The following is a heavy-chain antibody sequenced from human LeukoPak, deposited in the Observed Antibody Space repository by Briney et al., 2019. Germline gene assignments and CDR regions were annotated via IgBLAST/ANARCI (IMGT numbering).Heavy chain of an antibody. CDR1: GGSISSCGYY. CDR3: ASLRRYGSGSYYQPSGYWFDP. CDR2: IYYSGST. Sequence: SETLSLTCTVSGGSISSCGYYWSWIRQHPGTGLEWIGYIYYSGSTYYNPSLKSRVTISVDTSKNQFSLKLSSVTAADTAVYYCASLRRYGSGSYYQPSGYWFDPWGQGTLVTVSS. V-gene: IGHV4-31*03. J-gene: IGHJ5*02. D-gene: IGHD3-10*01.